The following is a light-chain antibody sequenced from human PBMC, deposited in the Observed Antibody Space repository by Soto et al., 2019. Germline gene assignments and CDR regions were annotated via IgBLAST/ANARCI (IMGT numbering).Light chain of an antibody. Sequence: DIKKTQAPSTLSESVGDRFTITCRASQSISSWLAWYQQKPGKAPKLLICAASSLQSGVPSRFSGSGSGTDFTLTISSLQPEDFATYFCQQTSTMPVTFGQGTRLEI. V-gene: IGKV1-39*01. J-gene: IGKJ5*01. CDR2: AAS. CDR3: QQTSTMPVT. CDR1: QSISSW.